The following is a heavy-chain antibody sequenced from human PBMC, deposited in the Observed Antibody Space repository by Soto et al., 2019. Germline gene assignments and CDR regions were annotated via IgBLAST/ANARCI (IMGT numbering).Heavy chain of an antibody. V-gene: IGHV3-7*01. CDR2: IKQDGSEK. D-gene: IGHD2-8*01. J-gene: IGHJ4*02. CDR3: ARVSGYCTNGVCYRFGFDY. CDR1: GFTFSSYW. Sequence: GASLRLSCAASGFTFSSYWMSWVRQAPGKWLEWVANIKQDGSEKYYVDSVKGRFTISRDNAKNSLYLQMNSLRAEDTAVYYCARVSGYCTNGVCYRFGFDYSGQGTLVTVSS.